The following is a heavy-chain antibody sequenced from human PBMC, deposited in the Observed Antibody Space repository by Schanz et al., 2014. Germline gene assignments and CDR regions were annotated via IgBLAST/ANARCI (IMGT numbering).Heavy chain of an antibody. D-gene: IGHD6-6*01. Sequence: EVQLVESGGGLVQPGGSLRLSCAASGFTFSSYWMSWVRQAPGEGLEWVANIKQDGSEKYYVDSVKGRFTISRVNSKNKLSLQMKSLRGEDTAVYFCANGRGGTSSEGLDQYYGMDGWGQGTTVTVSS. CDR2: IKQDGSEK. CDR3: ANGRGGTSSEGLDQYYGMDG. J-gene: IGHJ6*02. CDR1: GFTFSSYW. V-gene: IGHV3-7*01.